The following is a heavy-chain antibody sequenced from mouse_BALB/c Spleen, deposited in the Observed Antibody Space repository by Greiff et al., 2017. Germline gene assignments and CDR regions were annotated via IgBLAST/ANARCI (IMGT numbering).Heavy chain of an antibody. V-gene: IGHV5-6-5*01. D-gene: IGHD1-1*01. J-gene: IGHJ1*01. CDR1: GFTFSSYA. Sequence: EVKLVESGGGLVKPGGSLKLSCAASGFTFSSYAMSWVRQTPEKRLEWVASISSGGSTYYPDSVKGRFTIPRDNARNILYMQMSRLRSEDTAMYYCARGGIYYQSYFDVWGEGTTVTVSS. CDR3: ARGGIYYQSYFDV. CDR2: ISSGGST.